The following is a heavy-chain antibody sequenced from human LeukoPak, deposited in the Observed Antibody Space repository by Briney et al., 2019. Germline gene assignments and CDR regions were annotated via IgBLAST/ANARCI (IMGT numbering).Heavy chain of an antibody. CDR3: ARQGRSSGYSGY. Sequence: ASVKVSCKASGGTFSSYAISWVRQAPGQGLEWMGWISAYNGNTNYAQKLQGRVTMTTDTSTSTAYMELRSLRSDDTAVYYCARQGRSSGYSGYWGQGTLVTVSS. J-gene: IGHJ4*02. CDR1: GGTFSSYA. CDR2: ISAYNGNT. D-gene: IGHD3-22*01. V-gene: IGHV1-18*01.